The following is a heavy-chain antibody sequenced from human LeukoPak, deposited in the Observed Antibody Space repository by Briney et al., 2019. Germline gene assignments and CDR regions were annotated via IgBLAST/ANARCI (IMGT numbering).Heavy chain of an antibody. Sequence: QTGGSLRLSGAASGFTMSHYGVSWVRQAPGKGLEWISGIRSAVETTHYADSVKGRFIISRDDSKNALSLQLNSLRPEDTALYYCAKHFCTGLDCSLFDSWGQGTLVTVSS. V-gene: IGHV3-23*01. CDR2: IRSAVETT. D-gene: IGHD3/OR15-3a*01. CDR1: GFTMSHYG. CDR3: AKHFCTGLDCSLFDS. J-gene: IGHJ4*02.